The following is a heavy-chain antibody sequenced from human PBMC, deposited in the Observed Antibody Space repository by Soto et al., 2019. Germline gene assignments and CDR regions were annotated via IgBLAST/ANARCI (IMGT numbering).Heavy chain of an antibody. CDR1: GFTFSSYG. J-gene: IGHJ6*03. Sequence: GGSLRLSCAASGFTFSSYGMHWVRQAPGKGLEWVAVISYDGSNKYYADSVKGRFTISRDNSKNTLYLQMNSLRAEDTAVYYCAKEGGGSTAMVIFYYYYYMDVWGKGTTVTVSS. CDR3: AKEGGGSTAMVIFYYYYYMDV. D-gene: IGHD5-18*01. V-gene: IGHV3-30*18. CDR2: ISYDGSNK.